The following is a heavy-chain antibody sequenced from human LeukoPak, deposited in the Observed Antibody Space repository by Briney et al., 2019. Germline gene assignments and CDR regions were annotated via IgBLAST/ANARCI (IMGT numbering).Heavy chain of an antibody. CDR3: ARDKDSSGYYYVEY. CDR1: GYTFTSYG. CDR2: ISAYNGNT. D-gene: IGHD3-22*01. V-gene: IGHV1-18*01. J-gene: IGHJ4*02. Sequence: ASVKVSCKASGYTFTSYGISWVRQAPGQGLEWMGWISAYNGNTNYAQKLQGRVTMTTDTSTSTAYMELRSLRSDDTAVYYCARDKDSSGYYYVEYWGQGTLVTVSS.